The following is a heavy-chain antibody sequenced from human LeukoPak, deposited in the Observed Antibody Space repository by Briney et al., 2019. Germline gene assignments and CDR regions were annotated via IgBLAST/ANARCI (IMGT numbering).Heavy chain of an antibody. D-gene: IGHD3-22*01. CDR3: ARGHCYDSSGYYYWMNYYYYMDV. CDR1: GYTFTSYD. Sequence: ASVKVSCKASGYTFTSYDINWVRQATGQGLEWMGWMNPNSGNTGYAQKFQGRVTMTRNTSISTAYMELCSLRSEDTAVYYCARGHCYDSSGYYYWMNYYYYMDVWGKGTTVTVSS. V-gene: IGHV1-8*01. J-gene: IGHJ6*03. CDR2: MNPNSGNT.